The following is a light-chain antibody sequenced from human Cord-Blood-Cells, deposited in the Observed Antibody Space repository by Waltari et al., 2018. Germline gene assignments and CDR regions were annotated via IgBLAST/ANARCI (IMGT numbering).Light chain of an antibody. J-gene: IGLJ1*01. CDR2: DDS. CDR3: QVWDSSSDHYV. Sequence: SSVLTQPPPVSVAPGQTARISCGGTNIGSQSVHWYQQKPGQAPVLVVYDDSDRPSGIPERFSGSNSGNTATLTISRVEAGDEADYYCQVWDSSSDHYVFGTGTKVTVL. V-gene: IGLV3-21*02. CDR1: NIGSQS.